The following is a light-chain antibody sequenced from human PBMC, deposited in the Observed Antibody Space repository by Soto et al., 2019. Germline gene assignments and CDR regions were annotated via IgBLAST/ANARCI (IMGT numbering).Light chain of an antibody. V-gene: IGKV1-9*01. Sequence: DIHLTQSPSFLSASVGDRVTITCRPSQAVPNNMAWYQQKPGKHPKLLIYEESTLHSGVPSRFSGRKSGTQFTLTLDSLQPEDCATYYCQQVKTYPRTFGGGTQVEIK. CDR2: EES. J-gene: IGKJ4*01. CDR3: QQVKTYPRT. CDR1: QAVPNN.